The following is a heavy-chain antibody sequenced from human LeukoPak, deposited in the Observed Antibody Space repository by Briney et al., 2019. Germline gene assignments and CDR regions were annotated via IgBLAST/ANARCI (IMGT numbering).Heavy chain of an antibody. V-gene: IGHV4-34*01. Sequence: SETLSLTCAVYGGSFSGYYWSWIRQPPGKGLEWIGEINHSGSTNYNPSLKSRFTISVDTSKNQFSLKLSSVTAADTAVYYCARDKGSSGLDYWGQGTLVTVSS. D-gene: IGHD6-25*01. CDR1: GGSFSGYY. CDR2: INHSGST. J-gene: IGHJ4*02. CDR3: ARDKGSSGLDY.